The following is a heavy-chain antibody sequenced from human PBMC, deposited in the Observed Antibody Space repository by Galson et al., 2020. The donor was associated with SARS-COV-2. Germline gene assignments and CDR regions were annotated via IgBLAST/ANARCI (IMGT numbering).Heavy chain of an antibody. V-gene: IGHV1-18*01. J-gene: IGHJ4*02. Sequence: GESLKNSCKASHNTSSPYGITWVRQAPGQGIERQGWISAHNGDTIKTPRFQGRLTMTTDSATSTAYLDLRSLISDDTAVYYCARCNGLAADFGNWGQGTLVTVSS. D-gene: IGHD2-8*01. CDR1: HNTSSPYG. CDR2: ISAHNGDT. CDR3: ARCNGLAADFGN.